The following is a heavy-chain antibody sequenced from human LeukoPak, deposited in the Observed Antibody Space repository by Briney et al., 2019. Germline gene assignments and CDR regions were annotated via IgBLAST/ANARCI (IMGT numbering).Heavy chain of an antibody. D-gene: IGHD3-10*01. Sequence: TSVKVSCKASGGTFSSYAISWVRQAPGQGLEWRGRIILILDIANYAQKFQGRVTITADKSTSTAYMELSSLRSEDTAVYYCARSYYYGSGSYYESPFDSWGQGTLVTVSS. CDR2: IILILDIA. V-gene: IGHV1-69*04. CDR3: ARSYYYGSGSYYESPFDS. J-gene: IGHJ4*02. CDR1: GGTFSSYA.